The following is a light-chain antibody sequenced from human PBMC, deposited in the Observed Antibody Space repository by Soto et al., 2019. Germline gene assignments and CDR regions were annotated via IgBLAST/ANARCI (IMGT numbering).Light chain of an antibody. CDR1: QGVSNW. CDR3: QQTNSVPLT. CDR2: AAS. Sequence: IQMTQSPSSVSASVGDRVTITCRASQGVSNWLAWYQQKPGKAPKLLIYAASTLQTGVPSRFSGSGTGTDVTLTIDSLQPEDFASYYCQQTNSVPLTFGGGTKVEIK. V-gene: IGKV1-12*01. J-gene: IGKJ4*01.